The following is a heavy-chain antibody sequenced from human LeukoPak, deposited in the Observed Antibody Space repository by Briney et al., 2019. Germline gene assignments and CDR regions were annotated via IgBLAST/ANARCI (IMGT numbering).Heavy chain of an antibody. CDR3: ARDSPMVRGVIPVY. CDR2: ISAYNGNT. V-gene: IGHV1-18*01. J-gene: IGHJ4*02. Sequence: ASVKVSCKASGYTFTSYGISWVRQAPGQGLEWMGWISAYNGNTNYAQKLQGSVTMTTDTSTSTAYMELRSLRSDDTAVHYCARDSPMVRGVIPVYWGQGTLVTVSS. CDR1: GYTFTSYG. D-gene: IGHD3-10*01.